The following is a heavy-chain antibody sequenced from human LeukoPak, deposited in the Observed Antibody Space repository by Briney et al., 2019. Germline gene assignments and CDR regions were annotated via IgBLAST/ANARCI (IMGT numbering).Heavy chain of an antibody. J-gene: IGHJ6*03. CDR2: INHSGST. Sequence: SETLSLTCAVYGGSFSGYYWSWIRHPPGKGLEWIGEINHSGSTNYNPSLKSRVTISVDTSKNQFSLKLSSVTAADTAVYYCARGEIVVVPAAIPYYYYYMDVWGKGTTVTVSS. V-gene: IGHV4-34*01. CDR3: ARGEIVVVPAAIPYYYYYMDV. CDR1: GGSFSGYY. D-gene: IGHD2-2*01.